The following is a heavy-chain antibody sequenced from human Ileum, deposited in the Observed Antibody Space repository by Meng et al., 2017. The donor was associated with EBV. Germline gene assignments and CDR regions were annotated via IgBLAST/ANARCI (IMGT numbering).Heavy chain of an antibody. CDR2: TSHSGST. J-gene: IGHJ4*02. Sequence: VQLQGWGPALWKPSATMALAVPVPGASTGRVDWCSWVRQPPGKGLEWIGETSHSGSTNYSPSLKSRVTISLDKSKNQLSLKLNSVTAADTAVYYCASSDYYRSDYWGQGTLVTVSS. CDR3: ASSDYYRSDY. V-gene: IGHV4-4*02. CDR1: GASTGRVDW. D-gene: IGHD3-22*01.